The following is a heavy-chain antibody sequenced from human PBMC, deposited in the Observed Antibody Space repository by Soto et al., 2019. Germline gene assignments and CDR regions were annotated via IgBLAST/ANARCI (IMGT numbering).Heavy chain of an antibody. CDR3: ARQGVDYEFWSGYTAGWFVP. D-gene: IGHD3-3*01. J-gene: IGHJ5*02. V-gene: IGHV4-39*01. CDR2: IYDGGIT. Sequence: SETLSLTCTVSGGSISSSSYYWGRIRQPPGKGLEWIGSIYDGGITYYNPSRKSRVTISVYTSKNQFSLKLSSVTAADTAVYYCARQGVDYEFWSGYTAGWFVPWGQGTLDTVSS. CDR1: GGSISSSSYY.